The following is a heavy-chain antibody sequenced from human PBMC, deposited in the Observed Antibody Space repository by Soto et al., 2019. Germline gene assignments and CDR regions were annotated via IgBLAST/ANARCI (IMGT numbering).Heavy chain of an antibody. CDR1: GFTFSSYS. CDR2: ITTSSSYT. Sequence: EVQLVESGGGLVQPGGSLRLSCAASGFTFSSYSMNWVRQAPGKGLEWLSYITTSSSYTTYADSVKGRYTISRDNAKNSLYLQLNRLRDEDTAVYYCVRDWSWGFDSWGQGTLVTVSS. V-gene: IGHV3-48*02. J-gene: IGHJ4*02. D-gene: IGHD3-16*01. CDR3: VRDWSWGFDS.